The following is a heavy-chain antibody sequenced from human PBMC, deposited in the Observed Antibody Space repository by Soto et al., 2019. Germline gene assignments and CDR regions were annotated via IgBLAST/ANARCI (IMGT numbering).Heavy chain of an antibody. Sequence: GASVKVSCKASGYSFTKYWIAWVRQMPGKGLEWMGVIYPGDSDIRYSPSFQGQVTFSADKSISTAYLQWSSLKASDTAMYYCARQYFYDNSGYYHWGQGTLVTVSS. CDR3: ARQYFYDNSGYYH. J-gene: IGHJ5*02. D-gene: IGHD3-22*01. CDR2: IYPGDSDI. V-gene: IGHV5-51*01. CDR1: GYSFTKYW.